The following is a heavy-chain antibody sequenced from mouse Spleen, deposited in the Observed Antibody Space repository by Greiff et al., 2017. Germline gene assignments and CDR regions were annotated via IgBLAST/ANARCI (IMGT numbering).Heavy chain of an antibody. CDR1: GYTFTDYN. CDR3: ARGGYGNYVFDY. Sequence: EVQLVESGPELVKPGASVKMSCKASGYTFTDYNMHWVKQSHGKSLEWIGYINPNNGGTSYNQKFKGKATLTVNKSSSTAYMELRSLTSEDSAVYYCARGGYGNYVFDYWGQGTTLTVSS. J-gene: IGHJ2*01. V-gene: IGHV1-22*01. CDR2: INPNNGGT. D-gene: IGHD2-10*02.